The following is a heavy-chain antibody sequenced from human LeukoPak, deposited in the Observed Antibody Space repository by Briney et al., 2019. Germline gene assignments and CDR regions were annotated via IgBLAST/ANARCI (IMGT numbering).Heavy chain of an antibody. CDR3: ARDHVGATTRGVFDY. Sequence: ASVKVSCKASGYTLTSYGISWVRQAPGQGLEWMGWISAYNGNTNYAQKLQGRVTMTTDTSTSTAYMELRSLRSDDTAVYYCARDHVGATTRGVFDYWGQGTLVTVSS. CDR1: GYTLTSYG. J-gene: IGHJ4*02. V-gene: IGHV1-18*01. CDR2: ISAYNGNT. D-gene: IGHD1-26*01.